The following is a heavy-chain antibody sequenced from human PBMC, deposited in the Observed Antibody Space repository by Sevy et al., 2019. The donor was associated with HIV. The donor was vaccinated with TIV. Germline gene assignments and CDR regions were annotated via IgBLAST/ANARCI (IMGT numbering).Heavy chain of an antibody. Sequence: GWSLRLSCAASGFTFSSYAMHWVRQAPGKGLEWVAVISYDGSNKYYADSVKGRFTISRDNSKNTLYLQMNSLRAEDTAVYYCARGRSSWLDYWGQGTLVTVSS. CDR1: GFTFSSYA. D-gene: IGHD6-13*01. CDR3: ARGRSSWLDY. V-gene: IGHV3-30-3*01. CDR2: ISYDGSNK. J-gene: IGHJ4*02.